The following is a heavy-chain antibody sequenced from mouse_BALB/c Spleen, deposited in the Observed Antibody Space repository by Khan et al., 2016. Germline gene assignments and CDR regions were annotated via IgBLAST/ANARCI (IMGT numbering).Heavy chain of an antibody. Sequence: QVQLKESGPGLVAPSQSLSITCTVSGFSLTGYGVNWVRQPPGKGLEWLGMIWGDGSTDYNSALKSRLSISKDNSKSQVFLKMNSLQTDDTARYYCASVLYYDPGGFAYWGQGTLVTVSA. D-gene: IGHD2-4*01. V-gene: IGHV2-6-7*01. CDR2: IWGDGST. J-gene: IGHJ3*01. CDR1: GFSLTGYG. CDR3: ASVLYYDPGGFAY.